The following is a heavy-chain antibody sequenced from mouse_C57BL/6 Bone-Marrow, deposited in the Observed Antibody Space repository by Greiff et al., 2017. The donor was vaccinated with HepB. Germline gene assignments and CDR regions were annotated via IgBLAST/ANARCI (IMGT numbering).Heavy chain of an antibody. D-gene: IGHD1-1*01. CDR1: GYTFTDYY. Sequence: EVQLQQSGPVLVKPGASVKMSCKASGYTFTDYYMNWVKQSHGKSLEWIGVINPYNGGTSYNQKFKGKATLTVDKSSSTAYMELNSLTSEDSAVYYCARCPHYYGSSYHWYFDVWGTGTTVTVSS. J-gene: IGHJ1*03. CDR2: INPYNGGT. CDR3: ARCPHYYGSSYHWYFDV. V-gene: IGHV1-19*01.